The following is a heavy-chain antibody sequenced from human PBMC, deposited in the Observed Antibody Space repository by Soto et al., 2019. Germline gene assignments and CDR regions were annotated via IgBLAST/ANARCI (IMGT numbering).Heavy chain of an antibody. CDR2: ISYDGSNK. Sequence: GGSLRLSCAASGFTFSSYGMHWVRQAPGKGLEWVAVISYDGSNKYYADSVKGRFTISRDNSKNTLYLQMNSLRAEDTAVYYCAKEVEWGGMEYYYMDVWGKGTTVTVSS. J-gene: IGHJ6*03. V-gene: IGHV3-30*18. D-gene: IGHD1-26*01. CDR1: GFTFSSYG. CDR3: AKEVEWGGMEYYYMDV.